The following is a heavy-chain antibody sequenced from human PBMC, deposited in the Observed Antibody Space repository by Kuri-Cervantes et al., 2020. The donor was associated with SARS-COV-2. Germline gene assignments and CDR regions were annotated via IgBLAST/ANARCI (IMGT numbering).Heavy chain of an antibody. CDR1: GFTFSSYA. Sequence: GESLKISCAASGFTFSSYAMHWVRQAPGKGLEWVAVISYDGSNKYYADSVKGRFTISRDNSKNTLYLQMNSLRAEDTAVYYCAREGAFDNYYYYYMDVWGKETTVTVSS. V-gene: IGHV3-30*04. CDR2: ISYDGSNK. D-gene: IGHD1-26*01. J-gene: IGHJ6*03. CDR3: AREGAFDNYYYYYMDV.